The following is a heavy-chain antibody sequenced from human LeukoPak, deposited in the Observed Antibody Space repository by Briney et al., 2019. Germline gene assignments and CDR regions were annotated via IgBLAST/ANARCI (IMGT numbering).Heavy chain of an antibody. J-gene: IGHJ4*02. Sequence: SETLSLTCTVSGGSISTSNYYWGWIRQPPGKGLEWIGYIYYSGSTNYNPSLKSRVTISVDTSKNQFSLKLSSVTAEDTAVYYCARAPLWFGETPFDHWGQGTLVTISS. V-gene: IGHV4-61*05. CDR1: GGSISTSNYY. CDR2: IYYSGST. D-gene: IGHD3-10*01. CDR3: ARAPLWFGETPFDH.